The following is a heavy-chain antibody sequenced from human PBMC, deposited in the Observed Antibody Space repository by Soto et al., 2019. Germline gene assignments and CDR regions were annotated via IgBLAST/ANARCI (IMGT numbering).Heavy chain of an antibody. CDR3: ARDGLEYSSSSGYYYYYMDV. Sequence: SETLSLTCTVSGGSISSTNYFWGWIRQPPGKGLEWIGSIYYTGSTNYNPSLKSRVTISVDTSKNQFSLKLSSVTAADTAMYYCARDGLEYSSSSGYYYYYMDVWGKGTTVTVSS. V-gene: IGHV4-39*07. J-gene: IGHJ6*03. CDR1: GGSISSTNYF. CDR2: IYYTGST. D-gene: IGHD6-6*01.